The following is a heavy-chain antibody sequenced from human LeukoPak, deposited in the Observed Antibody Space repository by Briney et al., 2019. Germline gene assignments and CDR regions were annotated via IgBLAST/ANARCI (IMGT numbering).Heavy chain of an antibody. CDR3: ARKGEHYYDSGNPWPAWVDL. D-gene: IGHD3-10*01. V-gene: IGHV4-59*01. Sequence: PSETLSLTCTVSGGSLSNYYWTWIRQPPGKGLEMIAYIHYSGSTYSNPSIGSRVTISVDMSNNEVSLKMTSVTAADTAVYFCARKGEHYYDSGNPWPAWVDLWGQGTLVTVSS. CDR1: GGSLSNYY. J-gene: IGHJ5*02. CDR2: IHYSGST.